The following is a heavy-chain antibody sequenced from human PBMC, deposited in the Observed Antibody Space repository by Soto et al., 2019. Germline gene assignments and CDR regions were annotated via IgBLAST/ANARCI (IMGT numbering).Heavy chain of an antibody. CDR3: ARVRCSSISCYTILRGYYYYGMDV. Sequence: SVKVSCKASGGTFSSYAISWVRQAPGQGLEWMGGIIPIFGTANYAQKFQGRVTITADKSTSTAYMELSSLRSEDTAVYYCARVRCSSISCYTILRGYYYYGMDVWGQGTTVTVSS. J-gene: IGHJ6*02. CDR1: GGTFSSYA. CDR2: IIPIFGTA. V-gene: IGHV1-69*06. D-gene: IGHD2-2*02.